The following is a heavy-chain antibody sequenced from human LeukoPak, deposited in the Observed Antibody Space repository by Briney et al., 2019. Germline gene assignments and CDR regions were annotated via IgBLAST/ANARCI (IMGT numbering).Heavy chain of an antibody. J-gene: IGHJ3*02. CDR3: AREDVDITVAASGAFDI. D-gene: IGHD6-19*01. CDR2: IISDGSTT. Sequence: GGSQRLSCAASGFTFSSYWMHWVRQAPGKGLVWVSRIISDGSTTSYADSVKGRFTISRDNAKNTLYLQMNSLRAEDTAVYYCAREDVDITVAASGAFDIWGQGTMVTVSS. V-gene: IGHV3-74*01. CDR1: GFTFSSYW.